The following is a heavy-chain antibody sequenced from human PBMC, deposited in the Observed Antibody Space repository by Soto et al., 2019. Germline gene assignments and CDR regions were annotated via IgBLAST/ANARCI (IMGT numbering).Heavy chain of an antibody. J-gene: IGHJ4*02. CDR1: GGTFSSYR. Sequence: QVQLVQSGAEVKKTGSSVRVSCKASGGTFSSYRLNWLRQAPGHGLEWVGGIVPIRRAAEYAQGFQGRVTITADENTRTSYMELRSLKSQYTAVYYCVRDSGAKLSSSWGQGTLVTVSS. CDR2: IVPIRRAA. V-gene: IGHV1-69*01. D-gene: IGHD6-13*01. CDR3: VRDSGAKLSSS.